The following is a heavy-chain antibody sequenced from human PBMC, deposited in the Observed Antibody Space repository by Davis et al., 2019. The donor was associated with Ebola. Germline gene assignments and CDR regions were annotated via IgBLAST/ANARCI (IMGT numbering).Heavy chain of an antibody. Sequence: ASVKVSCKASGYTFTSYYMHWVRQAPGQGLEWMGIINPSGGSTSYAQKFQGRVTMTRENSMSTAYMELSSLRSEDTAVYFCARGGVAYSDLDYWGQGTLVPVSS. CDR2: INPSGGST. D-gene: IGHD2-21*01. CDR1: GYTFTSYY. J-gene: IGHJ4*02. CDR3: ARGGVAYSDLDY. V-gene: IGHV1-46*01.